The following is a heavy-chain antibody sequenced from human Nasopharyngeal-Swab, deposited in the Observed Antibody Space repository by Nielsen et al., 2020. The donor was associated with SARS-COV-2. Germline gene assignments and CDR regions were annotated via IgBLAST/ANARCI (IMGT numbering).Heavy chain of an antibody. CDR2: IHYTANT. CDR1: GGSLSNYY. D-gene: IGHD4-17*01. V-gene: IGHV4-59*01. Sequence: SETLSLTCTVSGGSLSNYYWSWIRQPPGKGLEWLGYIHYTANTNYNPSLKSRLTMSVDASKNQFSLKLRSVTAADTAVYFCARGVWQRRLHTFDYWGLGTLVTVSS. J-gene: IGHJ4*02. CDR3: ARGVWQRRLHTFDY.